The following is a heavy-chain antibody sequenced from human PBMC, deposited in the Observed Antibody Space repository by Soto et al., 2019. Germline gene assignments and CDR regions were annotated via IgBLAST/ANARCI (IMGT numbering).Heavy chain of an antibody. CDR2: IYYSGST. D-gene: IGHD3-22*01. J-gene: IGHJ5*02. CDR3: ARANSSGYYARFDP. CDR1: GGSISSGGYY. V-gene: IGHV4-31*03. Sequence: PSETLSLTCTVSGGSISSGGYYWSWIRQHPGKGLEWIGYIYYSGSTYYNPSLKSRVTISVDTSKNQFSLKLSSVTAADTAVYYCARANSSGYYARFDPWGQGTLVTVSS.